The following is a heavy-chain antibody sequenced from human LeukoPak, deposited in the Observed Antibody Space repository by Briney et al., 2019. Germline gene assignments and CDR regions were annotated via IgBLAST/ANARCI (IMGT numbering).Heavy chain of an antibody. CDR3: ARNGGSPGYYYYYCGMDV. Sequence: GGSLRLSCAASGFTLITYWMTWVRQAPGKGLEWVANIKQDGGEKYYVDSVKGRFTISRDNAKNSLYLQMNSLRAEDTAVYYCARNGGSPGYYYYYCGMDVWGQGTTVTVSS. V-gene: IGHV3-7*03. J-gene: IGHJ6*02. D-gene: IGHD3-16*01. CDR2: IKQDGGEK. CDR1: GFTLITYW.